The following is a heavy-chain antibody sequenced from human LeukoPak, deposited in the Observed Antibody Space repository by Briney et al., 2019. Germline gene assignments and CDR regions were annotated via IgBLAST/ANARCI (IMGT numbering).Heavy chain of an antibody. V-gene: IGHV3-33*03. CDR2: MAYDGSNT. D-gene: IGHD2-2*01. Sequence: GRSLRLSCTVSGFTFSTYAMHWVRQAPGEGLEWVAVMAYDGSNTYYLDSVKGRFTISRDNSENTLYLQMNSLRAEDTAVYYCAKDIGSTSLYNWFDPWGQGTLVTVSS. J-gene: IGHJ5*02. CDR1: GFTFSTYA. CDR3: AKDIGSTSLYNWFDP.